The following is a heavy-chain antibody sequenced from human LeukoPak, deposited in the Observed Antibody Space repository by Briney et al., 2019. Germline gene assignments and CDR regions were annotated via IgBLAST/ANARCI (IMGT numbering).Heavy chain of an antibody. V-gene: IGHV4-59*01. J-gene: IGHJ4*02. CDR1: GVSISSYY. Sequence: PSETLSLTCTVSGVSISSYYWSWIRQPPGKGLEWIGYIYYSGSTNYNPSLKSRVTISLDTPKNQFSLKLSSVTAADTAMYYCARVSRGNSVGGDYWGQGTLVTVSS. CDR2: IYYSGST. CDR3: ARVSRGNSVGGDY. D-gene: IGHD4-23*01.